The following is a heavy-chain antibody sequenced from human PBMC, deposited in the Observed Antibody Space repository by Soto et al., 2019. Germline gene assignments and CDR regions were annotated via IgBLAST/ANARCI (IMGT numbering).Heavy chain of an antibody. CDR3: ARDGSRYCSSTSCLSGYYYYGMDA. CDR2: ISSSSSYR. Sequence: PGGSLRLSCAASGFTFSDYYMSWIRQAPGKGLEWVSHISSSSSYRNYADSVKGRFTISRDNAENSLYLQMNSLRAEDTAVYYCARDGSRYCSSTSCLSGYYYYGMDAWGQGTTVTVSS. J-gene: IGHJ6*02. D-gene: IGHD2-2*01. V-gene: IGHV3-11*06. CDR1: GFTFSDYY.